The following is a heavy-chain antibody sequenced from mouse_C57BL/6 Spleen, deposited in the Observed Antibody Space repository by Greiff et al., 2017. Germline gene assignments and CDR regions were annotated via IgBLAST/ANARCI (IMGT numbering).Heavy chain of an antibody. Sequence: VQLKESGPELVKPGASVKIPCKASGYTFTDYNMDWVKQSHGKSLEWIGDINPNNGGTIYNQKFKGKGTLTVDKSSSTAYMELRSLTSEDTAVYYCARDTTVVPYAMDYWGQGTSVTVAS. CDR3: ARDTTVVPYAMDY. V-gene: IGHV1-18*01. CDR1: GYTFTDYN. D-gene: IGHD1-1*01. CDR2: INPNNGGT. J-gene: IGHJ4*01.